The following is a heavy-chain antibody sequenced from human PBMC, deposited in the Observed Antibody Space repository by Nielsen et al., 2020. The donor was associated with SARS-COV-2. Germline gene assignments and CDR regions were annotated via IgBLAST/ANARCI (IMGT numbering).Heavy chain of an antibody. V-gene: IGHV4-39*07. J-gene: IGHJ6*02. CDR3: ARGSHAVYDILTGYPLYYYYYGMDV. Sequence: RQAPGKGLEWIGSIYYSGSTYYNPSLKSRVTISVDTSKNQFSLKLSSVTAADTAVYYCARGSHAVYDILTGYPLYYYYYGMDVWGQGTTVTVSS. CDR2: IYYSGST. D-gene: IGHD3-9*01.